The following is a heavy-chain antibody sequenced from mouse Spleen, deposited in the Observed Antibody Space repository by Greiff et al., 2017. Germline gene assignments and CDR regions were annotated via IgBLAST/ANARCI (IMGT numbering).Heavy chain of an antibody. V-gene: IGHV1-82*01. CDR3: ARGSYAMDY. Sequence: VQRVESGPELVKPGASVKISCKASGYAFSSSWMNWVKQRPGKGLEWIGRIYPGDGDTNYNGKFKGKATLTADKSSSTAYMQLSSLTSEDSAVYFCARGSYAMDYWGQGTSVTVSS. CDR2: IYPGDGDT. J-gene: IGHJ4*01. CDR1: GYAFSSSW.